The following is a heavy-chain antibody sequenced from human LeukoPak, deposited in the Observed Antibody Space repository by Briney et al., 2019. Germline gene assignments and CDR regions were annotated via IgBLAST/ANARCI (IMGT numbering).Heavy chain of an antibody. J-gene: IGHJ6*03. CDR2: IYSGGST. CDR3: ARDRSGYDLNARFYYYYMDV. V-gene: IGHV3-53*01. Sequence: PGGSLRLSCAASGFTVSSNYMSWVRQAPGKGLEWVSVIYSGGSTYYADSVEGRFTISRDNSKNTLYLQMNSLRAEDTAVYYCARDRSGYDLNARFYYYYMDVWGKGTTVTVSS. CDR1: GFTVSSNY. D-gene: IGHD5-12*01.